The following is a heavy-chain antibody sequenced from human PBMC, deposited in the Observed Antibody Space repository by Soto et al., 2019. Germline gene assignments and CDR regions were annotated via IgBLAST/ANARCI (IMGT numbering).Heavy chain of an antibody. CDR2: INPSGGST. V-gene: IGHV1-46*03. J-gene: IGHJ6*02. CDR3: ARGGVYCSSTSCYAPSYYGMDV. Sequence: QVQLVQSGAEVKKPGASVKVSCKASGYTFTSYYMHWVRQAPGQGLEWMGIINPSGGSTSYAQKWQGRVTMTMDTSTSTVYMELSRLRTEDTAVYYCARGGVYCSSTSCYAPSYYGMDVWGQGTTVTVSS. D-gene: IGHD2-2*01. CDR1: GYTFTSYY.